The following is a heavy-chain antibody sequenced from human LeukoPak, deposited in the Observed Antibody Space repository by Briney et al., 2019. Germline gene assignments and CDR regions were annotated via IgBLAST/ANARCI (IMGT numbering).Heavy chain of an antibody. CDR2: INSDGSSH. J-gene: IGHJ4*02. CDR1: GFTFSSYR. D-gene: IGHD2-21*02. V-gene: IGHV3-74*01. Sequence: PGGSLRLSCAASGFTFSSYRMHWVRQAPGKGLVWVSRINSDGSSHSYADSLKGRFTISRDNAKNPLYLEMNSLRAEDTAVYYCAYILFSPCCGGDCYAATSDYWGQGTLVTVSS. CDR3: AYILFSPCCGGDCYAATSDY.